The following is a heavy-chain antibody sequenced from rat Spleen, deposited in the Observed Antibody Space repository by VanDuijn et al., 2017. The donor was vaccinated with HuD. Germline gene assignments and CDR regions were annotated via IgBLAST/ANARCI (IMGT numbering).Heavy chain of an antibody. CDR3: TRTYGGYTSHWFAY. Sequence: QVQVKESGPGLVQPSQTLSLTCTVSGFSLISNGVGWVRQPPRKGLEWLGTISSGGTTYFNSALKSRLSVSRDTSKSQVFLKMNSLQTEDTAIYFCTRTYGGYTSHWFAYWGQGTLVTVSS. CDR2: ISSGGTT. CDR1: GFSLISNG. J-gene: IGHJ3*01. D-gene: IGHD1-11*01. V-gene: IGHV2S8*01.